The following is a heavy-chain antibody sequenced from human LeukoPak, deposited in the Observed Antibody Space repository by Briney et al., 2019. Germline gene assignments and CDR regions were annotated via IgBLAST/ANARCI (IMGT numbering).Heavy chain of an antibody. D-gene: IGHD5-12*01. CDR3: ARIGGYDFYYYYYMDV. CDR1: GFTFSSYS. V-gene: IGHV3-48*01. CDR2: ISSSRSTI. J-gene: IGHJ6*03. Sequence: GGSLRLSCAASGFTFSSYSMNWVRQAPGKGLEWVSYISSSRSTIYYADSVKGRFTISRDNAKNSLYLQMNSLRAEDTAVYYCARIGGYDFYYYYYMDVWGKGTTVTVSS.